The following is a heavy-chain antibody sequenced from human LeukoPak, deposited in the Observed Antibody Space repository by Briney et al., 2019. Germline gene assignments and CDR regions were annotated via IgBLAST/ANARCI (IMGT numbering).Heavy chain of an antibody. J-gene: IGHJ4*02. CDR2: ISNSGSTI. CDR3: ARDRNMDYDFWSGYYIDY. D-gene: IGHD3-3*01. CDR1: GFTFSSYG. V-gene: IGHV3-48*03. Sequence: PGGSLRLSCAASGFTFSSYGMNWVRQAPGKGLEWVAYISNSGSTIYYADSVKGRFTISRDNAKNSLYLQMNSLRAEDTAVYYCARDRNMDYDFWSGYYIDYWGQGTLVTVSS.